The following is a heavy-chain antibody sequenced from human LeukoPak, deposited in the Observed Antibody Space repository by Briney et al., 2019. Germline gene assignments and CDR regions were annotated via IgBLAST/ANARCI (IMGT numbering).Heavy chain of an antibody. Sequence: SETLSLTCAVSGYSISSGYYWGWIRQPPGKGLEWIGSIHHSGSTYYNPSLKSRVTISVDTSKNQFSLKLSSVTAADTAVYYCARHGRITIFPDYWGQGTLVTVSS. J-gene: IGHJ4*02. CDR2: IHHSGST. CDR1: GYSISSGYY. D-gene: IGHD3-3*01. CDR3: ARHGRITIFPDY. V-gene: IGHV4-38-2*01.